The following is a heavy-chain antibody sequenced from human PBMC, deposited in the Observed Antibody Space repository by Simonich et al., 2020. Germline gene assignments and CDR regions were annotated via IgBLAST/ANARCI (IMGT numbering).Heavy chain of an antibody. CDR1: GFTFSSYA. V-gene: IGHV3-30*07. Sequence: QVQLVESGGGVVQPGRSLRLSCAASGFTFSSYAMHWVRQAPGKGLEWVAVRSYDGINKYYADSVKGRFTISRDNSKNTLYLQMNSLRAEDTAVYYCAREGLLLDAFDIWGQGTMVTVSS. CDR3: AREGLLLDAFDI. D-gene: IGHD2-15*01. CDR2: RSYDGINK. J-gene: IGHJ3*02.